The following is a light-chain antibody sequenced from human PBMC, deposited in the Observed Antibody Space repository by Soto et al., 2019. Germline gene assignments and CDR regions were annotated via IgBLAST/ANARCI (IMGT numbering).Light chain of an antibody. CDR1: QSVRTS. Sequence: EIVLTQSPATLSLSPGERVTLSCRASQSVRTSLAWYQQQPGQAPRLLIYDASNKATGIPARFSGSGSGTDFTLTISSLDPKDFAVYYCQQRSNWPGTFGQGTKVEIK. CDR2: DAS. V-gene: IGKV3-11*01. J-gene: IGKJ1*01. CDR3: QQRSNWPGT.